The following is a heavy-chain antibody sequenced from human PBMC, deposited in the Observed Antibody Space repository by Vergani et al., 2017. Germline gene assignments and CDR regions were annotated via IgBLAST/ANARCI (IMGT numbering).Heavy chain of an antibody. CDR2: ISYDGSNK. Sequence: QVQLVESGGGVVQPGRSLRLSCAASGFTFSSYGMHWVRQAPGTGLEWVAVISYDGSNKYYADSVKGRFTISRDNSKNTLYLQMNSLRAEDTAVYYCAKANGCSPPYYFDYWGQGTLVTVSS. CDR3: AKANGCSPPYYFDY. D-gene: IGHD2-8*01. CDR1: GFTFSSYG. V-gene: IGHV3-30*18. J-gene: IGHJ4*02.